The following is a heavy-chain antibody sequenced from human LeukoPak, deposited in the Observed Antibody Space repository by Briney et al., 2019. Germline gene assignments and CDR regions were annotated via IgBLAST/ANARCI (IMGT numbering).Heavy chain of an antibody. D-gene: IGHD5-12*01. V-gene: IGHV3-72*01. J-gene: IGHJ4*02. CDR2: IRNKANSYTT. Sequence: GRSLRLSCAASGFTFSDHYMDWVRQAPGKGLEWVCRIRNKANSYTTEYAASVKGRFTVSRDDSKNSLFLQMLSLKTEDTAMYYCTRASISSTPYYFDYWGQGALVTVSS. CDR3: TRASISSTPYYFDY. CDR1: GFTFSDHY.